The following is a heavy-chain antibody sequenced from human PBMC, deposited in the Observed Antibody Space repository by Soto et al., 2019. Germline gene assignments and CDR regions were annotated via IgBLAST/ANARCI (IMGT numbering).Heavy chain of an antibody. CDR1: GCSFTIYW. CDR3: ARAAEGAVVIP. D-gene: IGHD6-25*01. J-gene: IGHJ5*02. V-gene: IGHV5-51*07. CDR2: IYPGDSDT. Sequence: GADLKISCTRSGCSFTIYWIGSVHQQHGKGLEWMGIIYPGDSDTRYSPSFQGQVTISADKSISTAYLQWSSLKASDTAMYYWARAAEGAVVIPWGQGSLFTESS.